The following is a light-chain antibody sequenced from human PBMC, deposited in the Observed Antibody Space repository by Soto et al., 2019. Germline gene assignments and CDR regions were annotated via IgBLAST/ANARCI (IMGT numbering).Light chain of an antibody. Sequence: VVLTQSPGTLSLSPGERATLSCGASQSVSGDYLAWYQQRPGQAPRLLIYGASNRATGIPGRFSGSGSGTDFALTISRLEPEDFAVYYCHRYGSSPTFGQGTKLEI. J-gene: IGKJ2*01. V-gene: IGKV3-20*01. CDR3: HRYGSSPT. CDR1: QSVSGDY. CDR2: GAS.